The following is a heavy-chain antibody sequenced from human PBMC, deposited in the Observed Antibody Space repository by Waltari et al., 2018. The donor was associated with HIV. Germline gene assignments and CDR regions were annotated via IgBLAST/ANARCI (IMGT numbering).Heavy chain of an antibody. CDR1: GFSCGSQS. J-gene: IGHJ4*02. D-gene: IGHD5-12*01. V-gene: IGHV3-21*01. CDR2: ISSGSSFI. Sequence: EVQLLEPWGRLVKPGGAWGRSCAATGFSCGSQSLRWVRQAPGKGLEWVASISSGSSFITYSGSVKGRFTISRGNAENSLYLQMNSLRAEDTAVYYCARDMATFTGAYYFDTWGQGTLVTVSS. CDR3: ARDMATFTGAYYFDT.